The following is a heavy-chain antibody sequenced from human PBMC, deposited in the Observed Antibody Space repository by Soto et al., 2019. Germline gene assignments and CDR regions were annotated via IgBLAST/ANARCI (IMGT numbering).Heavy chain of an antibody. CDR3: ARDDVSSSWYPNWFDP. V-gene: IGHV3-21*01. CDR2: ISSSSYI. D-gene: IGHD6-13*01. CDR1: GFTFSSYS. J-gene: IGHJ5*02. Sequence: KPGGSLRLSCAASGFTFSSYSMNWVRQAPGKGLEWVSSISSSSYIYYADSVKGRFTISRDNAKNSLYLQMNSLRAEDTAVYYCARDDVSSSWYPNWFDPWGQGTLVTVSS.